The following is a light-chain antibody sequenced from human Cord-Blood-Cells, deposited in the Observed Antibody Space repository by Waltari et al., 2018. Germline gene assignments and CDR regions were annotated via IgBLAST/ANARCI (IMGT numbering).Light chain of an antibody. CDR2: DFS. V-gene: IGLV2-14*03. J-gene: IGLJ1*01. CDR3: SSYTSSPRYV. CDR1: SSDVGGYNY. Sequence: QSALTQPASVSGSPGQSITISCTGTSSDVGGYNYVPWYQQHPGKAPNLMIYDFSNRPSGVSNRFSGSKSGNTASLTISGLQAEDEADYYCSSYTSSPRYVFGTGTKVTVL.